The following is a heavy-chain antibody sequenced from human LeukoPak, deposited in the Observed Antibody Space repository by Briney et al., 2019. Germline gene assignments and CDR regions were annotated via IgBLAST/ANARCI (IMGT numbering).Heavy chain of an antibody. CDR2: IYYSGTT. CDR3: ARSIQLWLAGFDS. Sequence: SETLSLTCTVSGGSIITRSYYWGWIRQPPGTGLEWIGTIYYSGTTYYNPSLKSRVTMSVDTSKNHFSLNLSSVTATDTAVYYCARSIQLWLAGFDSWGQGTLVTVSS. J-gene: IGHJ4*02. D-gene: IGHD5-18*01. V-gene: IGHV4-39*02. CDR1: GGSIITRSYY.